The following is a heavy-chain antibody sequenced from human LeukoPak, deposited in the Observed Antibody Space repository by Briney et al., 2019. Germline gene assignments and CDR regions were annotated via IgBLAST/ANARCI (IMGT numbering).Heavy chain of an antibody. CDR1: GYTLTGYY. V-gene: IGHV1-2*02. J-gene: IGHJ4*02. D-gene: IGHD2-21*02. CDR2: INPNRGGT. CDR3: ARGNCGGDCSLYYFDC. Sequence: ASVKVSCKASGYTLTGYYMHWVRQAPGQGLEWMGWINPNRGGTNYAQKFQGRVTMTRDTSISTAYMELSRLRSDDTAVYYCARGNCGGDCSLYYFDCWGQGTLVTVSS.